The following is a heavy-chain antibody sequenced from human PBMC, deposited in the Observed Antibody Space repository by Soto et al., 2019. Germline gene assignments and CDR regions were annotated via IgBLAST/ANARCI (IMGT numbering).Heavy chain of an antibody. D-gene: IGHD5-12*01. CDR2: ISGSGGNT. V-gene: IGHV3-23*01. Sequence: GGSLRLSCAAPGFAFSNYAMSWVRQAPGKGLEWVSAISGSGGNTYYADSVKGRFTISRDNSKNTLNLQMSLLRAEDTAIYYCARDQGSIVTSIFFYWGQGTLVTVSS. CDR3: ARDQGSIVTSIFFY. J-gene: IGHJ4*02. CDR1: GFAFSNYA.